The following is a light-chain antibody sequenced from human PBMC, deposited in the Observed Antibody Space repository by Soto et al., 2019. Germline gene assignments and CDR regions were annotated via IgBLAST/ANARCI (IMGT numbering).Light chain of an antibody. J-gene: IGLJ3*02. Sequence: QSVLTQPPSVSGAPGQRVTISCTGSSSNIGAGYDVHWYQQLPGTAPKLLIYGNGNRPSGVPDRFSGSKSGTSASLAITGLQAEDEANYYCGTWDSSLSAWVFGGGTKLTVL. CDR3: GTWDSSLSAWV. CDR2: GNG. CDR1: SSNIGAGYD. V-gene: IGLV1-40*01.